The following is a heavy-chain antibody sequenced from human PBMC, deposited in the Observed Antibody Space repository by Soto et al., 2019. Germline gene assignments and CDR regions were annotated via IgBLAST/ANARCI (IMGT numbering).Heavy chain of an antibody. J-gene: IGHJ3*02. Sequence: GGSLRLSCAAPGFTFSSYGMHWVRQAPGKGLEWVAVISYDGSNKYYADSVKGRFTISRDNSKNTLYLQMNSLRAEDTAVYYCAKVEGPYYDILTGSYLGAFDIWGQGTMVTVSS. D-gene: IGHD3-9*01. CDR3: AKVEGPYYDILTGSYLGAFDI. CDR1: GFTFSSYG. V-gene: IGHV3-30*18. CDR2: ISYDGSNK.